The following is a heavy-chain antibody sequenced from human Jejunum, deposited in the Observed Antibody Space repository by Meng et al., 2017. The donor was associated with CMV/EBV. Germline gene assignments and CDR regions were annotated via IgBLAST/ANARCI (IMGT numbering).Heavy chain of an antibody. J-gene: IGHJ2*01. D-gene: IGHD3-3*01. CDR1: Y. Sequence: YWSWIRQPPGKGLEWIGGINHSGSTKYNPSLKSRVTMSVDTSKRQFSLKLSSVTAADTAVYYCARVVYHFWSGRYNSGPPYWYFDVWGRGTLVTVSS. CDR3: ARVVYHFWSGRYNSGPPYWYFDV. CDR2: INHSGST. V-gene: IGHV4-34*01.